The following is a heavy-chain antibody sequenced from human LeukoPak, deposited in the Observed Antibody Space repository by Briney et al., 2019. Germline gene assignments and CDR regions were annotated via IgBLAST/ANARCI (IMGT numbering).Heavy chain of an antibody. V-gene: IGHV4-34*01. J-gene: IGHJ5*02. Sequence: SETLSLTCAVYGGSFSGYYWSWIRQPPGKGLEWIAEINHSGSTNFYPSLKSRVTISVDTSKNQFSLKLTSVTAADTAVYYYAGGDVGYGRWFFPWGPRTRVTVSS. CDR3: AGGDVGYGRWFFP. CDR2: INHSGST. D-gene: IGHD5-12*01. CDR1: GGSFSGYY.